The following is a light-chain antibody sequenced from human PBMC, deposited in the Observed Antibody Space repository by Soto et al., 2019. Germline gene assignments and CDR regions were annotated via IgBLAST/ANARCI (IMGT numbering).Light chain of an antibody. CDR3: ATWDDSLSYV. CDR2: RNN. Sequence: QSVLTQPPSASRTPGQRVAISCSGSSSNIGSAYVYWYQHLPGTAPKLLISRNNQRPSGVPDRFSGSKSGTSASLAISGLRSEDEADYYCATWDDSLSYVFGTGTKLTVL. J-gene: IGLJ1*01. V-gene: IGLV1-47*01. CDR1: SSNIGSAY.